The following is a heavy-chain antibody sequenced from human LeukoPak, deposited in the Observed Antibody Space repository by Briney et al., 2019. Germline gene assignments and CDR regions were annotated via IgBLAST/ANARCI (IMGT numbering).Heavy chain of an antibody. D-gene: IGHD3-10*01. Sequence: GGSLRLSCAASGFTISSYGMSWVRQAPGKGLEWVSAISGSGGSTYYADSVKGRFTISRDNSKNTLYLQMNSLRAEDTAVYYCAKSVYYYGSGSFDSWGQGTLVTVSS. V-gene: IGHV3-23*01. CDR2: ISGSGGST. CDR1: GFTISSYG. CDR3: AKSVYYYGSGSFDS. J-gene: IGHJ4*02.